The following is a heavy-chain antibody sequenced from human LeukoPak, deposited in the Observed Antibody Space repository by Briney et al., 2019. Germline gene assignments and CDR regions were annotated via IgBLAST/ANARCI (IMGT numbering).Heavy chain of an antibody. Sequence: ASVKVSCKASGYTFTGYYIHWVRQAPGQGLEWMGWINPNSGGRNYPQKFQGRVTMTRDTSIGTVYMELNRLSSDDTAVYYCAKDLPTGTYHPVYFDNWGQGTLVTVSS. CDR2: INPNSGGR. D-gene: IGHD1-14*01. CDR1: GYTFTGYY. V-gene: IGHV1-2*02. J-gene: IGHJ4*02. CDR3: AKDLPTGTYHPVYFDN.